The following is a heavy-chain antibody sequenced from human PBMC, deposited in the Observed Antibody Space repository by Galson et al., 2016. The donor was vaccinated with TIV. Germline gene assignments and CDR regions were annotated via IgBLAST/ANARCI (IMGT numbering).Heavy chain of an antibody. J-gene: IGHJ4*02. CDR1: GFTFRHFG. CDR2: IAYDASIK. CDR3: AKVRRSFYSISLIGFEY. V-gene: IGHV3-30*18. D-gene: IGHD4-11*01. Sequence: SLRLSCAVSGFTFRHFGMHWVRQAPGKGLEWVSYIAYDASIKHYMDSVKGRFTISRDNSENTVYLQMDGLIPEDTAVYYCAKVRRSFYSISLIGFEYWGQGTLVLVSS.